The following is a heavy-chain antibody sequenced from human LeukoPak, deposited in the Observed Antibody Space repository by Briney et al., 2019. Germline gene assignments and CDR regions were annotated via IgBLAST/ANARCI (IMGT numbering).Heavy chain of an antibody. CDR2: MNPSSGNT. J-gene: IGHJ5*02. D-gene: IGHD3-9*01. V-gene: IGHV1-8*01. Sequence: ASVKVSRKTSGYNFTRYDINWVRHATGQGPECMGWMNPSSGNTGYAQNFQRRLDLTRNIGLTTAYMELSSLTSEDTATYYCVSAAQEGRDSLTGVQTGNWFDPWGQGTLVTVSS. CDR1: GYNFTRYD. CDR3: VSAAQEGRDSLTGVQTGNWFDP.